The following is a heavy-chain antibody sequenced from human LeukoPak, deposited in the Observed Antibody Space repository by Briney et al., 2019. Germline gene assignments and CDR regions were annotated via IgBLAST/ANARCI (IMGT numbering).Heavy chain of an antibody. CDR3: ARARGVRVLSPFGESIRWGSYYYMDF. CDR1: GYIFTNFG. V-gene: IGHV1-18*01. J-gene: IGHJ6*03. CDR2: VSGYNGNT. D-gene: IGHD3-10*01. Sequence: GASVKVSCKASGYIFTNFGISWVRQAPGQGLEWMGWVSGYNGNTNYAQKFQGRVTMTTDTSTRTANMELRSLRYDDTAVYYCARARGVRVLSPFGESIRWGSYYYMDFWGKGTTVTVSS.